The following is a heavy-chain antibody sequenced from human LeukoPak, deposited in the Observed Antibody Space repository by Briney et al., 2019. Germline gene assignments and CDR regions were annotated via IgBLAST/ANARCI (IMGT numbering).Heavy chain of an antibody. J-gene: IGHJ4*02. CDR1: GYTFTSYG. V-gene: IGHV1-18*01. Sequence: GASVKVSCKASGYTFTSYGISWVRQAPGQGLEWMGWISAYNGNTNYAQKLQGRVTMTTDTSTSTAYMELRSLRSDDTAVYYCARDLAYPYDSSTTSGPPPLDYWGQGTLVTVSS. D-gene: IGHD3-22*01. CDR2: ISAYNGNT. CDR3: ARDLAYPYDSSTTSGPPPLDY.